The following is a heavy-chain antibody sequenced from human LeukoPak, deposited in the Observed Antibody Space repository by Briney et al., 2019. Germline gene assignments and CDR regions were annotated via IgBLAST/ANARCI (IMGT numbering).Heavy chain of an antibody. D-gene: IGHD6-13*01. J-gene: IGHJ2*01. CDR3: ARSPGRAEPFDL. V-gene: IGHV1-18*01. CDR2: ISAYNGNT. CDR1: GYTFSNYG. Sequence: ASVTVSCKASGYTFSNYGISWVRQAPGQGLEWMGWISAYNGNTNYAQKLQGRVTITTDTSTSTAYMELRSLRSDDTAVYYCARSPGRAEPFDLWGRGTLVTVSS.